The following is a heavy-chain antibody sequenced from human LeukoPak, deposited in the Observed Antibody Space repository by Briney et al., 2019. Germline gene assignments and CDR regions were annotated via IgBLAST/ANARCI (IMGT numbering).Heavy chain of an antibody. V-gene: IGHV3-20*04. CDR3: SAASSGNAAEGDY. D-gene: IGHD6-25*01. CDR1: GFTSDDYG. Sequence: GGSLRLSCAASGFTSDDYGMSRVRQAPGKGLEWVSGINWNGGSTGYADSVKGRFTISRDNAKNSLYLQMNSLRAEDTALYYCSAASSGNAAEGDYWGQGTLVTVSS. J-gene: IGHJ4*02. CDR2: INWNGGST.